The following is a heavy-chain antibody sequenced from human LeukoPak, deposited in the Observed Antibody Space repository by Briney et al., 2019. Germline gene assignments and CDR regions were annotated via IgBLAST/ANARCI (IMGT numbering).Heavy chain of an antibody. Sequence: PGGSLRLSCVASGFTFSDYYMSWIRQAPGKGLEWVSYISSSGSTIYYADSVKGRFTISRDNAKNSLYLQMNSLRAEDTAVYYCARDLLGYSYGSRRPLDYWGQGTLVTVSS. CDR1: GFTFSDYY. CDR3: ARDLLGYSYGSRRPLDY. J-gene: IGHJ4*02. D-gene: IGHD5-18*01. CDR2: ISSSGSTI. V-gene: IGHV3-11*04.